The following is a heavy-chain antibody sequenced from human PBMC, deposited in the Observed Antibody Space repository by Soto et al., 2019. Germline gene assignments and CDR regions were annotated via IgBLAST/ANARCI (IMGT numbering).Heavy chain of an antibody. CDR3: VSAHALGFSNWFDP. J-gene: IGHJ5*02. CDR2: INPHSGAT. CDR1: GYIFSANY. V-gene: IGHV1-2*02. Sequence: QVILVQSGAEVQKPGASLKVSCKASGYIFSANYIHWVRQAPGQGLEWLGWINPHSGATNYAQKFLGRVTMRADTSASTAYMDLARLTSDDTAVYYCVSAHALGFSNWFDPWGRGNLVTVSS. D-gene: IGHD3-10*01.